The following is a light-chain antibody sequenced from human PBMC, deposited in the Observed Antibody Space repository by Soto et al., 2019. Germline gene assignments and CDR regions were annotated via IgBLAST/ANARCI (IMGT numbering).Light chain of an antibody. Sequence: EIVLTQSPGTLSLSPGERATLSCRASQTVSSARLAWFQQKPGQAPRLLIYGASSRAPGIPDRFSGSGSETDFTLTITRLESEDFAVYSCHQYGSSPWTFGQRTKVDI. J-gene: IGKJ1*01. CDR1: QTVSSAR. V-gene: IGKV3-20*01. CDR2: GAS. CDR3: HQYGSSPWT.